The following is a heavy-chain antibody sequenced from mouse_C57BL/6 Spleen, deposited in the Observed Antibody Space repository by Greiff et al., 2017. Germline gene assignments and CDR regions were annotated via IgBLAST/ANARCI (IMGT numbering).Heavy chain of an antibody. Sequence: EVMLVESGGDLVKPGGSLKLSCAASGFTFSSYGMSWVSQTPDKRLEWVGTISSGGSYTYYPDSVKGRFTISRDNAKNTLYLQMSSLKSDDTAIYYCARQLRVLLFDYWGQGTTLTVSS. D-gene: IGHD3-2*02. CDR1: GFTFSSYG. V-gene: IGHV5-6*01. CDR2: ISSGGSYT. J-gene: IGHJ2*01. CDR3: ARQLRVLLFDY.